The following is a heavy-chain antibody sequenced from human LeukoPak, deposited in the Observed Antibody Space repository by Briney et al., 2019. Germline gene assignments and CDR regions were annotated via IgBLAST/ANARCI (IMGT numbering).Heavy chain of an antibody. Sequence: ASVKVSCKASGYTFTSYGISWVRQAPGQGLEWMGWISAYNGNTNYAQKLQGRVTMTTDTSTSTAYMELRSLRSDDTAVYYCARDFAYYYDSSGYRGLSDYWGQGTLVTVSS. D-gene: IGHD3-22*01. CDR3: ARDFAYYYDSSGYRGLSDY. CDR1: GYTFTSYG. CDR2: ISAYNGNT. J-gene: IGHJ4*02. V-gene: IGHV1-18*01.